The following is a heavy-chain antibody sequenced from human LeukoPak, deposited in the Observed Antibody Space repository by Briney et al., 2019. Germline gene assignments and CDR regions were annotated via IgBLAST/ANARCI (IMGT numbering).Heavy chain of an antibody. CDR1: GYTFTSYD. CDR3: ARMVGAMTPFDY. D-gene: IGHD1-26*01. J-gene: IGHJ4*02. V-gene: IGHV1-8*01. CDR2: MNPNSGNT. Sequence: ASVTVSCTASGYTFTSYDINWVRQATGQGLEWMGWMNPNSGNTGYAQKFQGRVTMTRNTSISTAYMELSSLRSEDTAVYYCARMVGAMTPFDYWGQGTLVTVSS.